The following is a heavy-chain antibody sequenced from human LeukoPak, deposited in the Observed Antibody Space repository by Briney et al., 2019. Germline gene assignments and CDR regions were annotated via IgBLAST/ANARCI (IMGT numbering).Heavy chain of an antibody. V-gene: IGHV4-59*08. CDR1: GGSISSYY. D-gene: IGHD3-3*01. J-gene: IGHJ6*03. CDR3: ARQDYDPPYYYYMDV. Sequence: SETLPLTRTVSGGSISSYYWSWIRQPPGKGLEWIGYIYYSGSTNYNPSLKSRVTISVDTSKNQFSLKLSSVTAADTAVYYCARQDYDPPYYYYMDVWGKGTTVTVSS. CDR2: IYYSGST.